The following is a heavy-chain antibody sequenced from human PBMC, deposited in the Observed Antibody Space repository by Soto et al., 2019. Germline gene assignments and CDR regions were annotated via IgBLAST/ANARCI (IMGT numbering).Heavy chain of an antibody. J-gene: IGHJ5*02. V-gene: IGHV4-39*01. CDR2: IYYSGSP. Sequence: SETLSLTCTVSGDSLRSSSYYWGWIRQPPGKGLEWIGGIYYSGSPYYNPSLKSRVTIYVDASKNQLSLRLSSVTAADTAVYYCVRHEGCSSSSCSATNWFDPWCQGALVTVSS. CDR1: GDSLRSSSYY. CDR3: VRHEGCSSSSCSATNWFDP. D-gene: IGHD2-2*01.